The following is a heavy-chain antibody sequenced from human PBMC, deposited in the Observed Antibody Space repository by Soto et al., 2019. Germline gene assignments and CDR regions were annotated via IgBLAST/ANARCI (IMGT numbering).Heavy chain of an antibody. CDR2: ISADNGNT. D-gene: IGHD1-26*01. V-gene: IGHV1-18*01. J-gene: IGHJ4*02. Sequence: QVQLVQSGSEVKKPGASVKVSCKASGYTFTNYGIIWVRQAPGQGLEWMGWISADNGNTNYAQKLQGRVTMTTDTSTSTAYRELRSLRSDGTAVYYCARDRGSYALDYWGQGTLVTVSS. CDR3: ARDRGSYALDY. CDR1: GYTFTNYG.